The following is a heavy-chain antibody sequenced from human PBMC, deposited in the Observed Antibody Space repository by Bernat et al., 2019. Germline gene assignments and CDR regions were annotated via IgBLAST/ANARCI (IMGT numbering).Heavy chain of an antibody. CDR3: ARNLLLWFGEYYFRGGEHAFDI. D-gene: IGHD3-10*01. V-gene: IGHV3-7*01. J-gene: IGHJ3*02. CDR2: IKQDGSEK. CDR1: GFTFSSYW. Sequence: EVQLVESGGGLVQPGGSLRLSCAASGFTFSSYWMSWVRQAPGKGLEWVANIKQDGSEKYYVDSVKGRFTISRDNAKNSLYLQMNSLRAEDTAVYYCARNLLLWFGEYYFRGGEHAFDIWGQGTMVTVSS.